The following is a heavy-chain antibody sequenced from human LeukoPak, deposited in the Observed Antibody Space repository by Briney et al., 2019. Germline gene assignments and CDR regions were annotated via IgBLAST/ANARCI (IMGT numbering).Heavy chain of an antibody. Sequence: PGGSLRLSCAASGFTFSDYSMNWVRQAPGKGLEWVSYISFSVNTKYYGDSVKGRFTISRDDAKNSLYLQMSSLRAEDTAVYYCARESTEERPGCWGQGTLVTVSS. D-gene: IGHD1-1*01. J-gene: IGHJ4*02. V-gene: IGHV3-48*04. CDR2: ISFSVNTK. CDR1: GFTFSDYS. CDR3: ARESTEERPGC.